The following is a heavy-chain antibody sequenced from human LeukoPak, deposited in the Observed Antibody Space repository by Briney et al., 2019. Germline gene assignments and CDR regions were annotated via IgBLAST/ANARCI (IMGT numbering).Heavy chain of an antibody. J-gene: IGHJ6*02. CDR3: ARPDATYYYGMDV. CDR1: GGTFSSYA. D-gene: IGHD1-14*01. Sequence: ASVKVSCKASGGTFSSYAISWVRQAPGQGLEWMGWISAYNGNTNHAQKLQGRVTMTTDTSTSTAYMELRSLRSDDTAVYYCARPDATYYYGMDVWGQGTTVTVSS. V-gene: IGHV1-18*01. CDR2: ISAYNGNT.